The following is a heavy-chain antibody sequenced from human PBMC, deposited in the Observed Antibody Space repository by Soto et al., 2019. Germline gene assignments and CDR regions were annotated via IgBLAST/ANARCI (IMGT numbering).Heavy chain of an antibody. CDR1: GFTFSSYW. J-gene: IGHJ4*02. CDR3: AREIATTGLYYFDY. CDR2: MNSDGSSI. V-gene: IGHV3-74*01. Sequence: EVQLVESGGGLVQPGGSLRLSCAASGFTFSSYWMHWVRQAPAKGLVWVSRMNSDGSSITYADSVKGRFTISRDSAKNTMYLQVHSLRAEDTAVYYCAREIATTGLYYFDYWGQGTLVTVSS. D-gene: IGHD6-13*01.